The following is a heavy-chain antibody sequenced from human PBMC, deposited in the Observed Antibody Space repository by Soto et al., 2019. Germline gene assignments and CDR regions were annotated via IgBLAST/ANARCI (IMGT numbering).Heavy chain of an antibody. Sequence: QVQLVQSGAEVKKPGSSVKVSCKASGGTFSSYAISWVRQAPGQGLEWMGGIIPIFGTANYAQKFQGRVTVTADESTSTAHMELGSPRSEDTAVYYCARDPGDDYYYGMDVWGQGTTVTVSS. J-gene: IGHJ6*02. V-gene: IGHV1-69*12. CDR2: IIPIFGTA. CDR3: ARDPGDDYYYGMDV. CDR1: GGTFSSYA.